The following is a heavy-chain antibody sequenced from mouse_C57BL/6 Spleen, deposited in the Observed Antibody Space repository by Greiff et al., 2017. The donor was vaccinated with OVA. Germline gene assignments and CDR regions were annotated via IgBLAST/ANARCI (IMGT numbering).Heavy chain of an antibody. CDR3: ARSDSNYEEGYFDV. J-gene: IGHJ1*03. CDR1: GYTFTRYW. V-gene: IGHV1-61*01. D-gene: IGHD2-5*01. CDR2: IYPSDSET. Sequence: QVQLQQPGAELVRPGSSVKLSCKASGYTFTRYWLDWVKQRPGQGLEWIGNIYPSDSETHYNQKFKDKATLTVDKSSSTAYMQLSSLTSEDSAVYYCARSDSNYEEGYFDVWGTGTTVTVSS.